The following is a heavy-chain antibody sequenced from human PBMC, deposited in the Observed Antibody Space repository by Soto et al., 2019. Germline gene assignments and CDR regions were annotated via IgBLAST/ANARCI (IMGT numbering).Heavy chain of an antibody. CDR1: GFTFSSYW. J-gene: IGHJ3*02. CDR3: AHPRGYGVFDAYDI. D-gene: IGHD4-17*01. Sequence: GGSLRLSCAASGFTFSSYWMHWVRQAPGKGLVWVSAINGSGGSTFYADSVKGRFTISRDNSINMLYLQINSLRPEDTAVYYCAHPRGYGVFDAYDIWGQGAMVTAS. V-gene: IGHV3-23*01. CDR2: INGSGGST.